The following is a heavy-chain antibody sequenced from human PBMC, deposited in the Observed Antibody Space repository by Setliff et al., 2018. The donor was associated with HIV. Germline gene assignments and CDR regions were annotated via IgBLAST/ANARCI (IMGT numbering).Heavy chain of an antibody. CDR3: AGSGWSQLDY. Sequence: GASVKVSCKASGYTFTSYDINWVRQAPGQGLEWMGGIIPIFGTANYAQKFQGRVTITTDESTSTAYMELSSLRSEDTAVYYCAGSGWSQLDYWGQGTLVTVS. CDR1: GYTFTSYD. V-gene: IGHV1-69*05. D-gene: IGHD6-19*01. J-gene: IGHJ4*02. CDR2: IIPIFGTA.